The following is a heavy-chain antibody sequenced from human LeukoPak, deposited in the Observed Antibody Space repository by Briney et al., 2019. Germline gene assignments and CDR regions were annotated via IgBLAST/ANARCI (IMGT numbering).Heavy chain of an antibody. V-gene: IGHV3-7*01. J-gene: IGHJ4*02. CDR3: TREDHSNYNY. CDR2: IKQDGGET. D-gene: IGHD4-11*01. Sequence: PGGSLRLSCAASGFPFKSYWMAWVRHAPGKGLEWVASIKQDGGETFYVDSVKGRFTISRDNAKNSLYLQMNSLRAEDTAVYYCTREDHSNYNYWGQGTLVTVSS. CDR1: GFPFKSYW.